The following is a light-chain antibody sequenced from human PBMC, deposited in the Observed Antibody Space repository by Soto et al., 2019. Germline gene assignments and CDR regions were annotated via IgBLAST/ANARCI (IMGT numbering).Light chain of an antibody. CDR2: GAS. CDR1: QNVYINS. J-gene: IGKJ3*01. V-gene: IGKV3-20*01. Sequence: EIVLMQSPGTLYLSPGERDTLSCRSSQNVYINSLAWYQQKPGQTPRLLIYGASTRAAAVPDRCSGSGSGTDFALSIDGLEPEDFAIYYCQQYGVSPLTFGPGTRVD. CDR3: QQYGVSPLT.